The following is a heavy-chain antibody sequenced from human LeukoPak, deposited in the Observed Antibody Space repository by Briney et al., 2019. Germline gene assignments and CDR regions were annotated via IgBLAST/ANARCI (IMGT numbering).Heavy chain of an antibody. D-gene: IGHD1-1*01. J-gene: IGHJ4*02. CDR3: ARDSPGTTASDY. CDR1: GXIFDTYR. Sequence: GGSLRLSWAASGXIFDTYRMNWVRQAPGKGLEWVSSISASGSYIYYADSLKGRFTISRDNTKNSLFLQMNSLRAEDTAVYYCARDSPGTTASDYWGQGTLVTVSS. CDR2: ISASGSYI. V-gene: IGHV3-21*01.